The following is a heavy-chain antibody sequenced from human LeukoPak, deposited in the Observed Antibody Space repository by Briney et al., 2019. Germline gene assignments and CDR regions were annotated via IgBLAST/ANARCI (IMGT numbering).Heavy chain of an antibody. D-gene: IGHD5-12*01. Sequence: ASVKVSCKASGYTFTGYFMHWVRQAPGQGLEWMGWSNPNSGGTNYARKFQGRVTMTRDTSISTAYMELSSLRSDDTAVYYCARQELVDIVATTYWGQGTLVTVSS. CDR3: ARQELVDIVATTY. CDR1: GYTFTGYF. J-gene: IGHJ4*02. V-gene: IGHV1-2*02. CDR2: SNPNSGGT.